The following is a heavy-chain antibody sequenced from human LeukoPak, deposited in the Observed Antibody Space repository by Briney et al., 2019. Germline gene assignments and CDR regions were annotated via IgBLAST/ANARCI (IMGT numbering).Heavy chain of an antibody. D-gene: IGHD2-2*02. CDR3: ARIIWGCSSTSCYNMDY. V-gene: IGHV3-21*01. CDR2: ISSSSYI. J-gene: IGHJ4*02. CDR1: GFTFSSYS. Sequence: PGGSLRLSCAASGFTFSSYSMNWVRQAPGKGLEWVSSISSSSYIYYADSVKGRFTISRDNAKNSLYLQVNSLRAEDTAVYYCARIIWGCSSTSCYNMDYWGQGTLVTVSS.